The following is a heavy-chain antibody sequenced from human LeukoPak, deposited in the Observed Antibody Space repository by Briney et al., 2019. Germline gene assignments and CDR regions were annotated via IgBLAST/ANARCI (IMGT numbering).Heavy chain of an antibody. J-gene: IGHJ4*02. CDR3: AKDLSYGFDY. CDR2: ISATDSRP. CDR1: GFTFSIYA. D-gene: IGHD5-18*01. Sequence: GGSLRLSCAASGFTFSIYAMSWVRQAPGKGLEWVSAISATDSRPYYADSVKGRFTISKDNSKSTLYLQLNGLRGEDTAIYYCAKDLSYGFDYWGQGTLVTVSS. V-gene: IGHV3-23*01.